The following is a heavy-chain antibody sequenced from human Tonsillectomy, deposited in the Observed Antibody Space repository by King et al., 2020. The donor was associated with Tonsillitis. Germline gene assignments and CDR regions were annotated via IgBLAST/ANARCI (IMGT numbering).Heavy chain of an antibody. V-gene: IGHV3-30*02. CDR3: AKDMGSSGYYDY. CDR2: IRYCGKNK. Sequence: VQLVESGGGVVQPGGSLKLPCSAAGFPFNRYCMHWVRPAPGKGLGGVAFIRYCGKNKYYVDSVKGRFTISRDNSKNTLYLQMNSLRAEDTAVYYCAKDMGSSGYYDYWGQGTLVTVSS. D-gene: IGHD3-22*01. J-gene: IGHJ4*02. CDR1: GFPFNRYC.